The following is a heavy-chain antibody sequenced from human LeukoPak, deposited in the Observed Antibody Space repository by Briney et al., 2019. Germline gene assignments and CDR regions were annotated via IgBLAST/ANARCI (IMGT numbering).Heavy chain of an antibody. CDR1: GGSISSNNW. CDR2: MYHSGST. D-gene: IGHD3-10*01. J-gene: IGHJ4*02. CDR3: ARSYYGSGRYGPHFDY. Sequence: TLSLTCAVFGGSISSNNWWSWVRQPPGKGLEWIGEMYHSGSTNYSPSLKSRVTISVDTSKNQFSLKLSSVTAADTAVYYCARSYYGSGRYGPHFDYWGQGTLVTVSS. V-gene: IGHV4-4*02.